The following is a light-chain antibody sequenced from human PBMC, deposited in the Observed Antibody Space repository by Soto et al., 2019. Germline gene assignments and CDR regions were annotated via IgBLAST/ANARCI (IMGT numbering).Light chain of an antibody. CDR3: QQRSNWPLT. CDR2: DAS. J-gene: IGKJ4*01. V-gene: IGKV3-11*01. CDR1: QSVSSY. Sequence: IVMTQSPATLSLSPWERDTLYVRASQSVSSYLAWYQQKPGQAPRLLIYDASNRATGIPARFSGSGSGTDFTLTISSLEPEDFAVYYCQQRSNWPLTFGGGTKVDI.